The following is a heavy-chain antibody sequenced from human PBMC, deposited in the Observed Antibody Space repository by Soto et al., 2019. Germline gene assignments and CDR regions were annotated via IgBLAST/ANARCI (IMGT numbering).Heavy chain of an antibody. CDR1: GGTFSSYT. D-gene: IGHD2-21*02. CDR2: IIPILGIA. CDR3: ARDLGVVTXSQGVWFDP. V-gene: IGHV1-69*08. Sequence: QVQLVQSGAEVKKPGSSVKVSCKASGGTFSSYTISWVRQAPGQGLEWMGRIIPILGIANYAQKFQGRVTITADKSTSTAYMELSSLRSEDXXVYYCARDLGVVTXSQGVWFDPWGQGTLVTVSS. J-gene: IGHJ5*02.